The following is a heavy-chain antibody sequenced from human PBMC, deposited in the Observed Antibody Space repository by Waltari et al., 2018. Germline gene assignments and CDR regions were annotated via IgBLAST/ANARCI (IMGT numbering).Heavy chain of an antibody. D-gene: IGHD6-19*01. J-gene: IGHJ6*02. CDR3: AKDRAVPGSYYYYGMDV. CDR2: INWNGGRT. V-gene: IGHV3-43D*03. Sequence: VSLINWNGGRTYYADSVKGRFTISRDNSKNSLYLQMNSLRAEDTALYYCAKDRAVPGSYYYYGMDVWGQGTTVTVSS.